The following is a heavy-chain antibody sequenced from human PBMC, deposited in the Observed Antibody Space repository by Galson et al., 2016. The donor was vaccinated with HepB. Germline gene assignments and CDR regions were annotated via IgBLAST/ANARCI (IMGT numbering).Heavy chain of an antibody. J-gene: IGHJ4*02. CDR3: ARDGPRRRGLDY. CDR1: GFTFSTYG. CDR2: ISYAGSNK. V-gene: IGHV3-30*03. Sequence: SLRLSCAASGFTFSTYGLHWVRQAPGKGLEWVAVISYAGSNKYYADSVKGRFTISRDDSENTLYLQMNSLRPEDTAVYYCARDGPRRRGLDYWGQGTLVTVSS.